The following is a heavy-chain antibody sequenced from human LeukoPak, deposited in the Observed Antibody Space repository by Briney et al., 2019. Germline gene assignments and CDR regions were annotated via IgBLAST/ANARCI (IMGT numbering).Heavy chain of an antibody. Sequence: GGSLRLSCAASGFTFSSYAMSWVRQAPGKGLEWVSAISGSGGSTYYADSVEGRFTISRDNAKNSLYLQMNSLRAEDTAVYYCARDPYRVGSGSSDYWGQGTLVTVSS. D-gene: IGHD3-10*01. J-gene: IGHJ4*02. V-gene: IGHV3-23*01. CDR2: ISGSGGST. CDR1: GFTFSSYA. CDR3: ARDPYRVGSGSSDY.